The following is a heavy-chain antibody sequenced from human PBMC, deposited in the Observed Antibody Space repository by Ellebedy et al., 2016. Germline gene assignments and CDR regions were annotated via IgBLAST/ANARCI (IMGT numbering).Heavy chain of an antibody. CDR2: IDSDASIT. J-gene: IGHJ6*03. Sequence: GGSLRLSXVGSGFNFSSYWMHWVRQGPGEGLAWVSRIDSDASITTYTGSVKGRFTISRDNSKNTLYLQMNSLRAEDTAVYYCAKDGAGPTQFYYNYMDVWGKGTTVTVSS. V-gene: IGHV3-74*03. D-gene: IGHD1-26*01. CDR3: AKDGAGPTQFYYNYMDV. CDR1: GFNFSSYW.